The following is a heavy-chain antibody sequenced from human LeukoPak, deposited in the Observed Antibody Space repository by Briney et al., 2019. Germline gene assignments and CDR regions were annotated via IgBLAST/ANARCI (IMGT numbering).Heavy chain of an antibody. V-gene: IGHV3-74*01. D-gene: IGHD3-9*01. CDR1: GFTFSSYW. CDR2: INSDGSST. J-gene: IGHJ4*02. CDR3: ARVFSLGYDILTGYLLLDDY. Sequence: AGGSLRLSCAASGFTFSSYWMHWVRQAPGKGLVWVSRINSDGSSTSYADSVKGRFTISRDNAKNTLYLQMNSLRAEDTAVYYCARVFSLGYDILTGYLLLDDYWGQGTLVTVSS.